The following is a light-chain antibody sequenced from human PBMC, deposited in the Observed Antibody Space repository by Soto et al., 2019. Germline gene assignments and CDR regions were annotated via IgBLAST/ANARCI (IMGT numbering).Light chain of an antibody. CDR1: QSVSSSY. CDR3: QQYGSSPPWT. CDR2: GAS. V-gene: IGKV3-20*01. J-gene: IGKJ1*01. Sequence: EVVLTQSPVTLSLSPGERATLSCRASQSVSSSYLAWYQQKPGQAPRLLIYGASSRATGIPDRFSGSGSGTDFTLTISRLEPEDFAVYYCQQYGSSPPWTFGQGTKV.